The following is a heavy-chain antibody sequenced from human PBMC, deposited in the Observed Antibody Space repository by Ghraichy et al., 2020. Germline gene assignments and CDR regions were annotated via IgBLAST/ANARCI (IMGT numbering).Heavy chain of an antibody. Sequence: ASVKVSCKASGYTFTSYGISWVRQAPGQGLEWMGWISAYNGNTNYAQKLQGRVTMTTDTSTSTAYMELRSLRSDDTAVYYCARRYDSYYYYYGMDVWGQGTTVTVSS. D-gene: IGHD3-3*01. CDR2: ISAYNGNT. CDR3: ARRYDSYYYYYGMDV. CDR1: GYTFTSYG. J-gene: IGHJ6*02. V-gene: IGHV1-18*01.